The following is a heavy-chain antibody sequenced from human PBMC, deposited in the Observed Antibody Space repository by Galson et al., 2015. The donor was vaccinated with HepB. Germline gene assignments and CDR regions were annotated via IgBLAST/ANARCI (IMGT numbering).Heavy chain of an antibody. D-gene: IGHD5-12*01. V-gene: IGHV3-23*01. J-gene: IGHJ4*02. CDR1: GFTISSYA. Sequence: SLRLSCAASGFTISSYAMTWVRQAPGKGLEWVSSISVRGGGTYYADSVKGRFTISRDNSKNTLYLQMDTLRAEDTAIYYCAKEMGFIVATGPLDYWGQGTLVTVSS. CDR3: AKEMGFIVATGPLDY. CDR2: ISVRGGGT.